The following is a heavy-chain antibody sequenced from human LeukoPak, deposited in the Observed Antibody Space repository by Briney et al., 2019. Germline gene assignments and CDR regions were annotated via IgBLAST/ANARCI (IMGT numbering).Heavy chain of an antibody. D-gene: IGHD3-22*01. CDR1: GGSITSGSFY. Sequence: SETLSLTCTVSGGSITSGSFYWNWIRQPAGNGLEWIGRIYPSGSTNYSPSLKSRVTISVHTSKNQFSLKLSSVTAADTAVYYCARDRGLRNYYDSSGYYRDAFDIWGQGTMVTVSS. J-gene: IGHJ3*02. CDR2: IYPSGST. CDR3: ARDRGLRNYYDSSGYYRDAFDI. V-gene: IGHV4-61*02.